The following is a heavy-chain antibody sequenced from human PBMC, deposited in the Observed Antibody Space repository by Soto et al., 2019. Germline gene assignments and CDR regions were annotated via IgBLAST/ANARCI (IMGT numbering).Heavy chain of an antibody. D-gene: IGHD3-3*01. Sequence: ASVKVSCKASGYTFTSYGISWVRQAPGQGLEWMGWISAYNGNTNYAQKLQGRVTMTTDTSTSTAYMELRSLRSDDTAVYYCARGPGRMNYDFWSGYYSLYYYYGMVVWGQGTTVTVSS. CDR3: ARGPGRMNYDFWSGYYSLYYYYGMVV. V-gene: IGHV1-18*01. J-gene: IGHJ6*02. CDR1: GYTFTSYG. CDR2: ISAYNGNT.